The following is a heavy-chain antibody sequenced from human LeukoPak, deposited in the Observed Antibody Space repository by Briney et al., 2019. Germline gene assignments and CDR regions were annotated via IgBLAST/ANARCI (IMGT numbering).Heavy chain of an antibody. CDR1: GFTVSSNY. CDR2: IYSGGST. Sequence: GGSLRLSCAASGFTVSSNYMSWVRQAPGKGLEWVSVIYSGGSTYYADSVKGRFTISRDNSKNTLYLQMNSLRAEDTAVYYCARGFTMIVVVPKRGAFDIWGQGTMATVSS. CDR3: ARGFTMIVVVPKRGAFDI. V-gene: IGHV3-66*02. J-gene: IGHJ3*02. D-gene: IGHD3-22*01.